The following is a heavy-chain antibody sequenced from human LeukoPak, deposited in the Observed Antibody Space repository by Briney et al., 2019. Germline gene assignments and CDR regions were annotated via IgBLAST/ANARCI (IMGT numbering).Heavy chain of an antibody. D-gene: IGHD6-19*01. V-gene: IGHV4-59*01. Sequence: SETLSLTCTVSGASISSYYWSWIRQPPGKGLEWIGYIYYSGSTNYNPSLKSRVTISVDTSKNQFPLKLSSVTAADTALYYCASSLDSSGWYFGVYWGQGTLVTVSS. CDR1: GASISSYY. CDR3: ASSLDSSGWYFGVY. J-gene: IGHJ4*02. CDR2: IYYSGST.